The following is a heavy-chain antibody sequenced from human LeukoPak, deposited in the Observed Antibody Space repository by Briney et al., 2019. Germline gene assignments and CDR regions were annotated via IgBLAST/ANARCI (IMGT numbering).Heavy chain of an antibody. D-gene: IGHD3-3*01. CDR2: IKLDENTA. J-gene: IGHJ4*02. CDR1: GLSSTIYW. V-gene: IGHV3-74*01. CDR3: ARDRPFWN. Sequence: PGGSLRHSCAASGLSSTIYWMHWVRQVPGKGLVWVSRIKLDENTAYYADFVKGRFTISRDDAKTMVYLQMNSLRAEDSAVYYCARDRPFWNWGQGTLVTVSS.